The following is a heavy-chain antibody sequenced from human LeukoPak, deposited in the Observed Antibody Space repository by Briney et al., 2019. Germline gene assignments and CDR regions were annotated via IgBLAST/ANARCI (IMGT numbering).Heavy chain of an antibody. J-gene: IGHJ4*02. CDR3: AKASHAILQWLVPPFFDY. CDR2: YNGGNDGT. D-gene: IGHD6-19*01. Sequence: GGSLRLSCAASGFTFSSFTMSWVRQAPEKGLEWLSVYNGGNDGTYYADSVKGRFTISRDNSKNTLYLQLNSLRTEDTAVYYCAKASHAILQWLVPPFFDYWGQGTLVTVSS. CDR1: GFTFSSFT. V-gene: IGHV3-23*01.